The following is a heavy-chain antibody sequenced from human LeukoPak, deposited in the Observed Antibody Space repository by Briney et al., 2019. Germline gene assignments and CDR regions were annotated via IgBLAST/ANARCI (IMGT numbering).Heavy chain of an antibody. V-gene: IGHV3-23*01. D-gene: IGHD6-19*01. CDR2: ISGSGGST. Sequence: PGGSLRLSCAACGFTFSSYAMNWVRQAPGKGLEWVASISGSGGSTYYADSVKGRFTISRDNSRNAVFLQMISPRDDDTAIYYCAKIERWLVHGFDLWGRGTLVTVSS. J-gene: IGHJ2*01. CDR1: GFTFSSYA. CDR3: AKIERWLVHGFDL.